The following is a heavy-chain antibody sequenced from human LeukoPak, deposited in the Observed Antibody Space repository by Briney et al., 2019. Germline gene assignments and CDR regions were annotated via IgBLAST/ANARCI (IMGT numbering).Heavy chain of an antibody. CDR1: GFTFSSYS. Sequence: GGSLRLSCAASGFTFSSYSMIWVRQAPGKGLECGSAISNSRRHIYYADAVKGRFTSSRDDAKNSLHLQMNGLRAHDAAVYYCARQGYYYDSSGYPAAFDIWGKGTMVPVPS. D-gene: IGHD3-22*01. CDR2: ISNSRRHI. V-gene: IGHV3-21*01. CDR3: ARQGYYYDSSGYPAAFDI. J-gene: IGHJ3*02.